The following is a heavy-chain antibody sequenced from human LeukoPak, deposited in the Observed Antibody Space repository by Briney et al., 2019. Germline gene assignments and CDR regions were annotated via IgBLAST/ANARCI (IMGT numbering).Heavy chain of an antibody. CDR3: ARRVSGSYIDY. Sequence: PSETLSLTCAVYGGSFSGYYWSWIRQPPGKGLEWIGEINHSGSTNYNPSLKSRVTISVDTSKNQFSLKLSSVTAADTAVYYCARRVSGSYIDYWGQGTLVTVSS. V-gene: IGHV4-34*01. D-gene: IGHD1-26*01. CDR2: INHSGST. J-gene: IGHJ4*02. CDR1: GGSFSGYY.